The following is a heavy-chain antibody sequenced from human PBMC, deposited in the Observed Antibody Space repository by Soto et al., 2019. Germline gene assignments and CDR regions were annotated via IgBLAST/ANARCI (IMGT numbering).Heavy chain of an antibody. CDR2: IDSAGTT. J-gene: IGHJ4*02. Sequence: SETLSLTCVVSGGSISSLYWSWIRQPAGKGRGWVGRIDSAGTTDYNPSLKSRVTMSVYTSNNQVSLKLTSVTAADTAVYYCARYYWSLRYIDLWGQGTPVTVSS. D-gene: IGHD2-15*01. CDR1: GGSISSLY. V-gene: IGHV4-59*10. CDR3: ARYYWSLRYIDL.